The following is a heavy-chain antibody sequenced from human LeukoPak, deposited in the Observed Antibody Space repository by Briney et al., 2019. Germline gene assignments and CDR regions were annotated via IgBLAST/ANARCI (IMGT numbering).Heavy chain of an antibody. Sequence: PSETLSLTCAVYGGSFSGYYWSWIRQPPGKGLEWVSSISSSSSYIYYADSVKGRFTISRDNAKNSLYLQMDSLRAEDTAVYYCARAYYGSGTSHFDSWGQGTLVTGSS. J-gene: IGHJ4*02. CDR3: ARAYYGSGTSHFDS. CDR1: GGSFSGYY. D-gene: IGHD3-10*01. V-gene: IGHV3-21*01. CDR2: ISSSSSYI.